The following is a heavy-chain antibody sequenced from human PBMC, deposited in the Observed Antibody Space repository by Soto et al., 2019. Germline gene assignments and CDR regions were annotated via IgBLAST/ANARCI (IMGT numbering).Heavy chain of an antibody. CDR1: GGTFSSYT. J-gene: IGHJ6*03. Sequence: QVQLVQSGAEVKKPGSSVKVSCKASGGTFSSYTISWVRQAPGQGLEWMGRIIPILGIANYAQKFQGRVTITADKSTSAAYMELSSLRSEDTAVYYCARDLYCSGGSCYSHYYYYMDVWGKGTTVTVSS. CDR2: IIPILGIA. D-gene: IGHD2-15*01. CDR3: ARDLYCSGGSCYSHYYYYMDV. V-gene: IGHV1-69*08.